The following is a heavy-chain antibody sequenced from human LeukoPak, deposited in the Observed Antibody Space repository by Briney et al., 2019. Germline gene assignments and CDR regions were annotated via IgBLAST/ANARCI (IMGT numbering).Heavy chain of an antibody. J-gene: IGHJ4*02. CDR3: ARGLVLGPKTHFDY. V-gene: IGHV3-30-3*01. D-gene: IGHD6-19*01. Sequence: GGSLRLSCAASGFTFSSSAMHWVRQAPGKGLEWVAVISYDGSNKYYADSVKGRFTISRDNSKNTLYLQMNSLRAEDTAVYYCARGLVLGPKTHFDYWGQGTLVTVSS. CDR1: GFTFSSSA. CDR2: ISYDGSNK.